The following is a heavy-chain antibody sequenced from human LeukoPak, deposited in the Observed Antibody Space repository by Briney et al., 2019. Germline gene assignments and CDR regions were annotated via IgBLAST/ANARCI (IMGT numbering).Heavy chain of an antibody. D-gene: IGHD6-19*01. CDR3: ATTLGSGWKFDY. CDR1: GFTFSSYG. J-gene: IGHJ4*02. Sequence: PGGSLRLSCAASGFTFSSYGMHWVRQAPGKGLEWVAVISYDGSSRYCADCVKGRFTISRDNSKNTLYLQMNSLRAEDTAVYYCATTLGSGWKFDYWGQGTLVTVSS. CDR2: ISYDGSSR. V-gene: IGHV3-30*03.